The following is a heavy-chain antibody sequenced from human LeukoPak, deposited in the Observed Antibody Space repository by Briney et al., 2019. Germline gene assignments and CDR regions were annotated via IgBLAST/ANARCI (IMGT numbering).Heavy chain of an antibody. D-gene: IGHD2-2*01. J-gene: IGHJ5*02. V-gene: IGHV4-61*01. Sequence: SETLSLTCTVSGGSVSSGSYYWSWIRQPPGKGLEWIGYIYYSGSTNYNPSLKSRVTISVDTSKNQFSLKLSSVTAVDTAVYYCARSTLDNWFDPWGQGTLVTVSS. CDR3: ARSTLDNWFDP. CDR2: IYYSGST. CDR1: GGSVSSGSYY.